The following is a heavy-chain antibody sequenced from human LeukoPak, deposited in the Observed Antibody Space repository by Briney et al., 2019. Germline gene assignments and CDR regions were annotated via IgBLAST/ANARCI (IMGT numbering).Heavy chain of an antibody. V-gene: IGHV1-46*01. CDR3: ARDGGVVVVPGAFDY. CDR1: GYTFTSYY. CDR2: INPSGGST. J-gene: IGHJ4*02. D-gene: IGHD2-2*01. Sequence: ASVRVSCKASGYTFTSYYMHWVRQAPGQGLEWMGIINPSGGSTSYAQKFQGRVTMTRDTSTSTVYMELSSLRSEDTAVYYGARDGGVVVVPGAFDYWGQGTLVSVSS.